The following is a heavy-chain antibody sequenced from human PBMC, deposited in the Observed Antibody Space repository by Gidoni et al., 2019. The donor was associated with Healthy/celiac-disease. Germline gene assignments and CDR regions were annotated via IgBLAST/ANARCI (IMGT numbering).Heavy chain of an antibody. J-gene: IGHJ4*02. D-gene: IGHD3-16*02. Sequence: EVQLVESGGGLVQPGGSLRLSCAASGFTFSSYSMNWVRQAPGKGLEWVSYISSSSSTIYYADSVKGRFTISRDNAKNSLYLQMNSLRAEDTAVYYCARMYYDYVWGSYRYNAKQYYFDYWGQGTLVTVSS. V-gene: IGHV3-48*01. CDR2: ISSSSSTI. CDR3: ARMYYDYVWGSYRYNAKQYYFDY. CDR1: GFTFSSYS.